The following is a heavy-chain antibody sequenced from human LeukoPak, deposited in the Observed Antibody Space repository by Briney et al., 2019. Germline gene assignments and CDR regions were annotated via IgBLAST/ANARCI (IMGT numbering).Heavy chain of an antibody. CDR2: INPTSGGT. V-gene: IGHV1-2*02. Sequence: ASVKVSCKASGYTFIGYYLHWVRQAPGQGLEWMGWINPTSGGTNYAQKYQDRVTMTRDTSINTAYMKLSRLTPDDTAVYYCARLVGLSTTASYWGQGTLVIVSS. CDR1: GYTFIGYY. CDR3: ARLVGLSTTASY. D-gene: IGHD5/OR15-5a*01. J-gene: IGHJ4*02.